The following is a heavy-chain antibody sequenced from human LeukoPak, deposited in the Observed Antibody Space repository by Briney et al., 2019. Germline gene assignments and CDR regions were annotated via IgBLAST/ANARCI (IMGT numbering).Heavy chain of an antibody. V-gene: IGHV4-61*03. Sequence: PSETLSLTCTVSGGSVDSGSYYWSWIRQPPGKGLEWIGYIHYSGSTNYNPSLKSRVTITVDTSKNHFPLKLSSLCAAGTAVYCCWRDSPDGGSSGGSAFDYWGQGILVAVSS. J-gene: IGHJ4*02. CDR1: GGSVDSGSYY. D-gene: IGHD6-6*01. CDR3: WRDSPDGGSSGGSAFDY. CDR2: IHYSGST.